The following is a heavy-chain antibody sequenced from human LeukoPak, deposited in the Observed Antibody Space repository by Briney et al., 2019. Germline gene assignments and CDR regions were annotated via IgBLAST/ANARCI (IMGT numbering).Heavy chain of an antibody. V-gene: IGHV3-49*03. CDR3: TRAPSGGWFPFDY. D-gene: IGHD6-19*01. CDR1: GFTFGDYA. CDR2: IRSKAYGGTT. Sequence: GGSLRLSCTASGFTFGDYAMSWFRQAPGKGLEWVGFIRSKAYGGTTEYAASVKGRFTISRDDSKSIAYLQMNSLKTEDTAVYYCTRAPSGGWFPFDYWGQGTLVTVSS. J-gene: IGHJ4*02.